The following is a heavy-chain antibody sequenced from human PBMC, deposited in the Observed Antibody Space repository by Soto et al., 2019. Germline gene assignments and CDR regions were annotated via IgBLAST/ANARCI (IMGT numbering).Heavy chain of an antibody. D-gene: IGHD3-10*01. V-gene: IGHV6-1*01. J-gene: IGHJ6*02. CDR2: TYYRSKWYN. Sequence: PSQTLSLTCAISGDSVSSNSAAWNWIRQSPSRGLEWLGRTYYRSKWYNDYAVSVKSRITINPDTSKNQFSLQLNSVTPEDTAVYYCASSDRVRGVRAAYGMDVWGQGTTVTVS. CDR1: GDSVSSNSAA. CDR3: ASSDRVRGVRAAYGMDV.